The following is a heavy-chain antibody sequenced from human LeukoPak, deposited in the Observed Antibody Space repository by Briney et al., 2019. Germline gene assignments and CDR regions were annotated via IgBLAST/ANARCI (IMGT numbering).Heavy chain of an antibody. Sequence: GRSLRLSCAASGFTFSSYGMHWVRQAPGKGLEWVAVISYDGSNKYYADSVKGRFTISRDNSKNTLYLQMNSLRAEDTAVYYCARDAPHVPYCTNGVCYREGHYYYYYMDVWGKGTTVTVSS. CDR1: GFTFSSYG. CDR2: ISYDGSNK. D-gene: IGHD2-8*01. V-gene: IGHV3-30*03. CDR3: ARDAPHVPYCTNGVCYREGHYYYYYMDV. J-gene: IGHJ6*03.